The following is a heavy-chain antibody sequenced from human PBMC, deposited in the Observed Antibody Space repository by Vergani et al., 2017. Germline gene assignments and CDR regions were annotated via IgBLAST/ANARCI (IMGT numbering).Heavy chain of an antibody. CDR1: GFTFSSYG. Sequence: QVQLVESGGGVVQPGRSLRLFCDDSGFTFSSYGMHWVRQAPGKGLEWVAVISYDGSNKYYADSVKGRFTISRDNSKNTLYLQMNSLRAEDTAVYYCAKDRGDGDAFDIWGQGTMVTVSS. CDR2: ISYDGSNK. D-gene: IGHD3-10*01. V-gene: IGHV3-30*18. CDR3: AKDRGDGDAFDI. J-gene: IGHJ3*02.